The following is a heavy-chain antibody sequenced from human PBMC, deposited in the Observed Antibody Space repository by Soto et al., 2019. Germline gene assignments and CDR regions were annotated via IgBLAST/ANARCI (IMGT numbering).Heavy chain of an antibody. CDR1: GFTFSSYG. Sequence: GGSVRLSCAASGFTFSSYGMHWVRQAPGKGLEWVAVIWYDGSNKYYADSVKGRFTISRDNSKNTLYLQMSSLRAEDTAVYYCARVSRSGYYPKYWGQGTLVTVSS. D-gene: IGHD3-3*01. J-gene: IGHJ4*02. CDR3: ARVSRSGYYPKY. CDR2: IWYDGSNK. V-gene: IGHV3-33*01.